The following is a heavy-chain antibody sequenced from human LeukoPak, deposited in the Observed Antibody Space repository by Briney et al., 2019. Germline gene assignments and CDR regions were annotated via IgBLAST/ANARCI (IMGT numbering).Heavy chain of an antibody. CDR1: GYSFTSYW. J-gene: IGHJ3*02. D-gene: IGHD3-22*01. CDR2: IDPSDSYT. CDR3: ARLYRKWLLPQGDAFDI. Sequence: GESLKISCKGSGYSFTSYWISWVRQMPGKGLECMGRIDPSDSYTNYSPSFQGHVTISADKSISTAYLQWSSLKASDTAVYYCARLYRKWLLPQGDAFDIWGQGTMVTVSS. V-gene: IGHV5-10-1*01.